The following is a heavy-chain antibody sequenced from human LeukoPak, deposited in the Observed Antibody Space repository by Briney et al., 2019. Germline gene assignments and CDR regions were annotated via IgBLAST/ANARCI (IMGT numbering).Heavy chain of an antibody. Sequence: PSETLSLTCAVYGGSFSGYYWSWIRQPPGKGLEWIGEINHSGSTNYNPSLKSRVTISVDTSKNQFSLKLSSVTAADTAVYYCATCWELNAFDIWGHGTMVTVSS. J-gene: IGHJ3*02. V-gene: IGHV4-34*01. CDR2: INHSGST. D-gene: IGHD1-26*01. CDR3: ATCWELNAFDI. CDR1: GGSFSGYY.